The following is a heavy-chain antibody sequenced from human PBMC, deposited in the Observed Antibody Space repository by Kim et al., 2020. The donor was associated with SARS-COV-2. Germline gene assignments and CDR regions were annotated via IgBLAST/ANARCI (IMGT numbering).Heavy chain of an antibody. Sequence: NYADSVKGRFTISRDNSKNTLYLQMNSLGVEETAIYYCAKATYSGSYYSDYWGQGTLVTVSS. D-gene: IGHD1-26*01. J-gene: IGHJ4*02. V-gene: IGHV3-30-3*02. CDR3: AKATYSGSYYSDY.